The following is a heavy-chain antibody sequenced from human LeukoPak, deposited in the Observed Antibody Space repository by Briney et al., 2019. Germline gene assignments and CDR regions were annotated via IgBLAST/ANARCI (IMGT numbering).Heavy chain of an antibody. D-gene: IGHD2-2*01. CDR1: GGSISAYH. Sequence: SETLSLTCTVSGGSISAYHWSWIRQPPGKGLEWIGYIYYTGNTNYNPSLKRRVTISLDTSKTQFSLKLSSVTAADTAVYYCAPLADGVVVPADDYWGQGTLVTVSS. V-gene: IGHV4-59*12. CDR2: IYYTGNT. J-gene: IGHJ4*02. CDR3: APLADGVVVPADDY.